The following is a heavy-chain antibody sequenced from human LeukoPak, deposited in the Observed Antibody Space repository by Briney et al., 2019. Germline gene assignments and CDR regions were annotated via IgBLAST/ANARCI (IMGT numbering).Heavy chain of an antibody. D-gene: IGHD6-13*01. CDR2: IWYDGSNK. V-gene: IGHV3-33*01. CDR1: GFTFSSYG. Sequence: GGSLRLSCAASGFTFSSYGMHWVRQAPGKGLGWGAVIWYDGSNKYYADPVKDRFTISRDNSKNTLYLQMNSLRAEDTAVYYCARDRRQQLVENAFDIWGQGTMVTVSS. CDR3: ARDRRQQLVENAFDI. J-gene: IGHJ3*02.